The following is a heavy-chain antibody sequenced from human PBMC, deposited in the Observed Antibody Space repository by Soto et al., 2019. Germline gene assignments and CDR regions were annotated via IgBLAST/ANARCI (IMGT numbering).Heavy chain of an antibody. J-gene: IGHJ4*02. CDR3: ARDPGSSSGWIG. V-gene: IGHV1-3*01. CDR1: GYTFTSYA. D-gene: IGHD6-19*01. CDR2: INAGNGNT. Sequence: ASVKVSCKASGYTFTSYAMHWVRQAPGQRLEWMGWINAGNGNTKYSRKFQGRVTITRDTSASTGYMELSSLRSEDTAVYYCARDPGSSSGWIGWGQGTLVTVSS.